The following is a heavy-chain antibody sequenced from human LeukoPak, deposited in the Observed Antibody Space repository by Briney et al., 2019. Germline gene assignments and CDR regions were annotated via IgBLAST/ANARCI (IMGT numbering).Heavy chain of an antibody. CDR3: AEEEGYYYDSSGYPSDY. V-gene: IGHV3-30*18. Sequence: GRSLRLSCAASGFTFSSYGMHWVRQAPGKGLEWVAVISYDGSNKYYADSVKGRFTISRDNSKNTLYLQMNSLRAEDTAVYYCAEEEGYYYDSSGYPSDYWGQGTLVTVS. D-gene: IGHD3-22*01. CDR1: GFTFSSYG. CDR2: ISYDGSNK. J-gene: IGHJ4*02.